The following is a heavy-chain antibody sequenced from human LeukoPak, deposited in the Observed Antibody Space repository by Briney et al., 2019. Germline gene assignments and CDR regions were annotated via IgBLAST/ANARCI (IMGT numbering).Heavy chain of an antibody. CDR3: ARVGTGYDYAFDI. J-gene: IGHJ3*02. CDR1: GYTFTSYY. V-gene: IGHV1-46*01. CDR2: INPSGGST. Sequence: GASVKVPCKASGYTFTSYYMHWVRQAPGQGLEWMGIINPSGGSTSYAQKFQGRVTMTRDTSTSTVYMELSSLRSEDTGVYYCARVGTGYDYAFDIWGQGTMVTVSS. D-gene: IGHD5-12*01.